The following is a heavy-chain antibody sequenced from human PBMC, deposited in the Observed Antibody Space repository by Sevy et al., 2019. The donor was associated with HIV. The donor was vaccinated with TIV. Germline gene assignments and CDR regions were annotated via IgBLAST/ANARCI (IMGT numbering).Heavy chain of an antibody. J-gene: IGHJ4*02. Sequence: GGSLRLSCAASGFSISGYGMHWVRQAPGKGLEWVAVIWYDGTNKEYADSVKGRFTISRDNSKNTLYLQMNSLRAEDTAVYYCAREELRVAGIGYYFHSWGQGTLVTVSS. CDR2: IWYDGTNK. V-gene: IGHV3-33*01. D-gene: IGHD6-19*01. CDR3: AREELRVAGIGYYFHS. CDR1: GFSISGYG.